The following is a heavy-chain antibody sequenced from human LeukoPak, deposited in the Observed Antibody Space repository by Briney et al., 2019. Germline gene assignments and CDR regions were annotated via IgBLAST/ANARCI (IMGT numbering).Heavy chain of an antibody. J-gene: IGHJ4*02. V-gene: IGHV3-23*01. D-gene: IGHD1-26*01. CDR2: ISGSGGST. Sequence: GGSLRLSCAASGFTFSSYGMSWVRQAPGKGLEWVSAISGSGGSTYYADSVKGRFTISRDNSKNTLYLQMNSPRAEDTAVYYCAKDLRWEPPFDYWGQGTLVTDSS. CDR1: GFTFSSYG. CDR3: AKDLRWEPPFDY.